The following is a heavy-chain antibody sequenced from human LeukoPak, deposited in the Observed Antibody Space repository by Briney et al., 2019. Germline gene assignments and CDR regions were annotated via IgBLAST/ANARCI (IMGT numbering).Heavy chain of an antibody. J-gene: IGHJ3*02. CDR2: INWNGGST. V-gene: IGHV3-20*04. Sequence: GGSLTLSCAASGFTFDDYGMSWVRQRPGEGLEWVSGINWNGGSTGYADSVKVRFTISRDNAKKALYLQMNSLRAEDTALYYCARSSVRAYAFDIWGQGTMVTVS. D-gene: IGHD6-6*01. CDR3: ARSSVRAYAFDI. CDR1: GFTFDDYG.